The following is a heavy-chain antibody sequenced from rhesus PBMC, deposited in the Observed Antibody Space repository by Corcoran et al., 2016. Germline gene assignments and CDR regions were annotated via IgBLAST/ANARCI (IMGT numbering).Heavy chain of an antibody. CDR2: ITYDGSKK. D-gene: IGHD2-21*01. V-gene: IGHV3-54*02. CDR3: ASDYCTGSGCYGLDS. J-gene: IGHJ6*01. CDR1: GFTFSSYG. Sequence: EVQLVESGGGLVQPGGSLRLSCAASGFTFSSYGMHWVRQAPGKGLGWVAVITYDGSKKYYAESVNDRFTISIDNSKNMLYLQMNNLKLEDTAVYCCASDYCTGSGCYGLDSWGQGVVVTVSS.